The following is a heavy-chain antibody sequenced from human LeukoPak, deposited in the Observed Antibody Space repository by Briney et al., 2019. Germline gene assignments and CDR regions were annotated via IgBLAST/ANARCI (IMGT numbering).Heavy chain of an antibody. V-gene: IGHV5-51*01. J-gene: IGHJ4*02. CDR2: IYPGDSDT. CDR1: GYSFTSYW. CDR3: ARWGGAGYYYDSSGYSGFDY. Sequence: PGESLKISCKGSGYSFTSYWIGWVRQMPGKGLEWMGIIYPGDSDTRYSPSFQGQVTISADKSISTAYLQWSSLKASDTAMYYCARWGGAGYYYDSSGYSGFDYWGQGTLVTVSS. D-gene: IGHD3-22*01.